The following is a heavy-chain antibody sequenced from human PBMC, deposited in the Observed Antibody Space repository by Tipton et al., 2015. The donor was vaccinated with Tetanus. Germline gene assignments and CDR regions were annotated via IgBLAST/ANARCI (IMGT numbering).Heavy chain of an antibody. V-gene: IGHV3-53*01. CDR2: TYSGGST. CDR3: ARDGLVRAFSLDY. CDR1: GLPVSSMY. J-gene: IGHJ4*02. D-gene: IGHD1-26*01. Sequence: VQLVQSGGTLVQSGGFLRLSCAVSGLPVSSMYMSWVRQPPGKGLEWVSLTYSGGSTYYADSVKGRFSISRDNSKNTLYLQMTGLRAEDTAVYYCARDGLVRAFSLDYWGQGTLVSVSS.